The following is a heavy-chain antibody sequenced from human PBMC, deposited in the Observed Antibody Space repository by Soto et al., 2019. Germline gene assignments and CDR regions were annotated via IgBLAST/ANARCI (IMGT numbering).Heavy chain of an antibody. J-gene: IGHJ5*02. CDR3: ARDFFIAAAGTTWFDP. V-gene: IGHV1-18*01. Sequence: GASVKVSCKASGYTFTSYGISWVRQAPGQGLEWMGWISAYNGNTNYAQKLQGRVTMTTDTSTSTAYMELRSLRSDDTAVYYCARDFFIAAAGTTWFDPWGQGTLVTVAS. CDR2: ISAYNGNT. CDR1: GYTFTSYG. D-gene: IGHD6-13*01.